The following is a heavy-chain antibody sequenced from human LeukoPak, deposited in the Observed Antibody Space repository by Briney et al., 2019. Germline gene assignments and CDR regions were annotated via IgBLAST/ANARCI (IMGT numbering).Heavy chain of an antibody. D-gene: IGHD3-22*01. V-gene: IGHV6-1*01. Sequence: SQTLSLTCAISGDSVSSNSAAWNWIRQSPSRGLERLGRTYYRSKWYNDYAVSVKSRITINPDTSKNQFSMHLNSVTPEDTAVYYCARGPYYDSPLYYFDYWGQRTLVTVSS. CDR2: TYYRSKWYN. J-gene: IGHJ4*02. CDR1: GDSVSSNSAA. CDR3: ARGPYYDSPLYYFDY.